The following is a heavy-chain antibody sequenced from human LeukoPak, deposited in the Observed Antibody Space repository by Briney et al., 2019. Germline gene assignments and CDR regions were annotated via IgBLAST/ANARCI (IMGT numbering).Heavy chain of an antibody. Sequence: GGSLRLSCAASGFTFNTYAMSWVRQAPGKGLEWVSSISGGDVSTSYADSVKGRFTISRDNAKNTLYLQMNSLRAEDTAVYYCSRDLRGRDDYWGQGILVIVSS. CDR2: ISGGDVST. V-gene: IGHV3-23*01. J-gene: IGHJ4*02. D-gene: IGHD5-24*01. CDR1: GFTFNTYA. CDR3: SRDLRGRDDY.